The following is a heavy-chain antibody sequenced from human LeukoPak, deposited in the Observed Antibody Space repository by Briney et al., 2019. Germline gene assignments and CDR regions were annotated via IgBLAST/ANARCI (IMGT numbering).Heavy chain of an antibody. CDR2: IIPIFGTA. Sequence: SVKVSCKASGGTFSSYAISWVRQAPGQGLEWMGGIIPIFGTANYAQKFQGRVTITTDESTSTAYMELSSLRSEDTAVYYCARAESGDDYDSSGYYSLSLNYWGQGTLVTVSS. V-gene: IGHV1-69*05. CDR3: ARAESGDDYDSSGYYSLSLNY. CDR1: GGTFSSYA. D-gene: IGHD3-22*01. J-gene: IGHJ4*02.